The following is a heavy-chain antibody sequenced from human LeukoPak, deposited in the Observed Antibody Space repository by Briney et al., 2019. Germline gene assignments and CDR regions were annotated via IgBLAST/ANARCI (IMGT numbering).Heavy chain of an antibody. Sequence: GASVKVSCKASGYTFSSYGISWVRQAPGQRLEWMGWVSAYADDTNYVQKFQGRVTMTTDTSTSTAYMELRSLRSDDTAVYYCARDCIGCHGFDYWGQGTLVTVSS. CDR3: ARDCIGCHGFDY. V-gene: IGHV1-18*01. D-gene: IGHD2-15*01. CDR1: GYTFSSYG. CDR2: VSAYADDT. J-gene: IGHJ4*02.